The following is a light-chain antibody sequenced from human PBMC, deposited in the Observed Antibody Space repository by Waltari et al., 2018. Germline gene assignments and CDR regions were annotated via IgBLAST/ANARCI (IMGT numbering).Light chain of an antibody. CDR3: QQYDNWPPWT. Sequence: EIVMTQSPATLSVSPGERATLSCRASQSIRTSLAWYQQTPGQPPSPLIYGASTRATGIPARFSGSGSETEFTFTISSLQSEDFAVYYCQQYDNWPPWTFGPGTRVEVK. V-gene: IGKV3-15*01. J-gene: IGKJ1*01. CDR2: GAS. CDR1: QSIRTS.